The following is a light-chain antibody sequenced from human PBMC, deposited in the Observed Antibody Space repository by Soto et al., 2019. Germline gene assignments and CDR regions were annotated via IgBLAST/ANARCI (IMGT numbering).Light chain of an antibody. CDR1: SSDVGSYNL. V-gene: IGLV2-23*02. J-gene: IGLJ1*01. CDR3: FSYARSPTFDYV. Sequence: QSVLTQPASVSGSPGQSITISCTGTSSDVGSYNLVSWYQQHPGKAPKLIIYEVSNRPSGVSNRFSGSKSDNTASLTISGLQAEDGADYYCFSYARSPTFDYVFGTGTKLTVL. CDR2: EVS.